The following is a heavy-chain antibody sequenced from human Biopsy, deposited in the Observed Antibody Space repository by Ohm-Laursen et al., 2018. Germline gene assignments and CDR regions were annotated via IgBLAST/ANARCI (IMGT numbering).Heavy chain of an antibody. D-gene: IGHD5-24*01. V-gene: IGHV3-33*01. Sequence: SLRLSCAASGFTFSSYGIHWIRQAPGKGLEWVAVISDDGTNKIYADSVMGRFTISRDNSMNTLYLQMNSLRVEDTAVYYCARDERDMATFDYWGQGTLVTVSS. CDR3: ARDERDMATFDY. J-gene: IGHJ4*02. CDR2: ISDDGTNK. CDR1: GFTFSSYG.